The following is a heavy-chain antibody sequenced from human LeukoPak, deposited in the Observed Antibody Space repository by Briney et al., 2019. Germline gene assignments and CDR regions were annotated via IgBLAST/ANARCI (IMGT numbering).Heavy chain of an antibody. J-gene: IGHJ5*02. CDR2: IYHSGST. D-gene: IGHD5-18*01. CDR1: GGSISSGGYY. V-gene: IGHV4-30-2*01. Sequence: SQTLSLTCTVSGGSISSGGYYRSWIRQPPGKGLVWIGDIYHSGSTYYNPSLKSRVTISVDRSKNQFSLKLSSVTAADTAVYYCARDLSGYSYGYGGFDPWGQGTLVTVSS. CDR3: ARDLSGYSYGYGGFDP.